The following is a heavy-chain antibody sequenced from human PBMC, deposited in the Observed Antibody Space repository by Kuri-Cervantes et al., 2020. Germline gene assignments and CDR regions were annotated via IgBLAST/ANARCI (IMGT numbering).Heavy chain of an antibody. CDR1: GFTVSSNY. CDR2: IYSGGST. CDR3: ARVIGVTPYPDY. J-gene: IGHJ4*02. Sequence: GESLKISCAASGFTVSSNYMSWVRQAPGKGLEWVSVIYSGGSTYYADSVKGRFTISRDNAKNTLYLQMNSLRAEDTAVYYCARVIGVTPYPDYWGQGTLVTVSS. V-gene: IGHV3-53*01. D-gene: IGHD2-8*01.